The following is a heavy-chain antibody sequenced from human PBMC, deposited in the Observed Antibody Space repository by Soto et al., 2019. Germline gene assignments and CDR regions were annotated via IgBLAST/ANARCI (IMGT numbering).Heavy chain of an antibody. CDR1: GFTFSSYS. CDR3: AREGGYSGSYRAAFFDY. CDR2: ISSSSSYI. V-gene: IGHV3-21*01. Sequence: GGSLRLSCAASGFTFSSYSMNWVRQAPGKGLEWVSSISSSSSYIYYADSVKGRFTISRDNAKNSLYLQMNSLRAEDTAVYYCAREGGYSGSYRAAFFDYWGQGTLVTVSS. J-gene: IGHJ4*02. D-gene: IGHD1-26*01.